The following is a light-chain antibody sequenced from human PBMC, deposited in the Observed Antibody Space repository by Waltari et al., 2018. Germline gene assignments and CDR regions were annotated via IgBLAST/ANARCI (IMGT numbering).Light chain of an antibody. V-gene: IGLV1-44*01. Sequence: QSVLTQPPSTSGTPGQRVTISCSGSSSNIGTNPVNWYQHLPGTAPKLLIYSNNQRPSGVPGRFSGSESGTSASLAISGLQSDDEADYYCAAWDDTLNGYVFGTGTKVTVL. CDR1: SSNIGTNP. CDR3: AAWDDTLNGYV. CDR2: SNN. J-gene: IGLJ1*01.